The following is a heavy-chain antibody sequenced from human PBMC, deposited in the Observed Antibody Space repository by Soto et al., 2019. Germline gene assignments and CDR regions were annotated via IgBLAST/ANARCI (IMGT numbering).Heavy chain of an antibody. J-gene: IGHJ4*02. CDR2: IKQDGSEK. CDR1: GFTFSSYW. V-gene: IGHV3-7*03. Sequence: GGSLRLSCAASGFTFSSYWMSWVRQAPGKGLEWVANIKQDGSEKYYVDSVKGRFTISRDNAKNSLYLQMNSLRAEDTAVYYCARDAVYCSSTSCYDYWGQGTLVTVSS. D-gene: IGHD2-2*01. CDR3: ARDAVYCSSTSCYDY.